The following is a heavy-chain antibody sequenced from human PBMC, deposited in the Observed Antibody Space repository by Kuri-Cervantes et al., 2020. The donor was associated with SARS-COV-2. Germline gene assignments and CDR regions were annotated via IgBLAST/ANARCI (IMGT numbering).Heavy chain of an antibody. CDR1: GGSLSGYY. CDR3: AQRVGYGFWSGYSGCFDP. J-gene: IGHJ5*02. V-gene: IGHV4-34*01. CDR2: INHSGST. Sequence: GSLRLSCAVYGGSLSGYYWSWIRQPPGKGLEWIGEINHSGSTNYNPSLKSRVTISVDTSKNQFSLKLSSVTAADTAVYYCAQRVGYGFWSGYSGCFDPWGQGTLVTVSS. D-gene: IGHD3-3*01.